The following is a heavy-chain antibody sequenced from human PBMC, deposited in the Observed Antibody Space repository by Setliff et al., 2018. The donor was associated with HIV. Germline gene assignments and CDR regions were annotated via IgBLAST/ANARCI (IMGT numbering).Heavy chain of an antibody. D-gene: IGHD5-18*01. Sequence: SETLCLTCAVYGGSFSGYYWSWIRQPPGKGLEWIGEINHSGSTNYNPSLKSRVTISVDTSKNQFSLKLSSVTAADTAVYYCARGNAYPGIQLVDYWGQGTLVTVSS. V-gene: IGHV4-34*01. CDR1: GGSFSGYY. CDR2: INHSGST. J-gene: IGHJ4*02. CDR3: ARGNAYPGIQLVDY.